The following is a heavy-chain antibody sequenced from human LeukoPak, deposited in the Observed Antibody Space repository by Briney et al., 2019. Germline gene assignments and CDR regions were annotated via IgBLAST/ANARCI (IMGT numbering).Heavy chain of an antibody. Sequence: GESQRISCKGSGYIFTSYWIAWVRQMPVKGLEWMGRIDPSDSYTNYSPSFQGHVTISADKSISTAYLQWSSLKASDTAMYYCARQTTVTTAEAFDIWGQGTMVTVSS. D-gene: IGHD4-17*01. CDR1: GYIFTSYW. J-gene: IGHJ3*02. CDR2: IDPSDSYT. CDR3: ARQTTVTTAEAFDI. V-gene: IGHV5-10-1*01.